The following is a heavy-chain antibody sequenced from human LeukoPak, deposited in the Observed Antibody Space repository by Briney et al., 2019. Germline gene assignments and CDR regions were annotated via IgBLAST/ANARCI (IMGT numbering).Heavy chain of an antibody. CDR2: IYYSGST. D-gene: IGHD2-2*01. Sequence: SETLSLTCTVSGGFIGSSSYYWGWIRQPPGKGLEWIGNIYYSGSTYYNPSLKSRVTISVDTSKNQFSLKLNSVTAADTAVYYCASGDIVVVPAATHSLDYWGQGTLSASPQ. CDR3: ASGDIVVVPAATHSLDY. CDR1: GGFIGSSSYY. J-gene: IGHJ4*02. V-gene: IGHV4-39*01.